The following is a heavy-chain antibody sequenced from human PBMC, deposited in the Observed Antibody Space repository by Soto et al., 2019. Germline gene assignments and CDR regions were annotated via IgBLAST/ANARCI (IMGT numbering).Heavy chain of an antibody. Sequence: QVQLQESGPGLVKPSQTLSLTCTVSGGSISSGGYYWSWIRQHPGKGLEWIGYIYYSGSTYYNPSLKSRVTISADTSKNQFSLKLSSVTAADTAGYYCARSDDYGDYYYGMDVWGQGTTVTVSS. J-gene: IGHJ6*02. CDR1: GGSISSGGYY. CDR2: IYYSGST. CDR3: ARSDDYGDYYYGMDV. D-gene: IGHD4-17*01. V-gene: IGHV4-31*03.